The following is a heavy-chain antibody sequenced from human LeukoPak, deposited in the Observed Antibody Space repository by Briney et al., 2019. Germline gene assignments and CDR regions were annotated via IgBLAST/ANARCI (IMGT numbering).Heavy chain of an antibody. Sequence: GASVKVSCKASGYTFTSYGISWVRRAPGQGLEGMGWISAYNGNTNYAQKLQGRVTMTTDTSTSTAYMELRSLRSDDTAVYYCARDGSIAVAGYYFDYWGQGTLVTVSS. CDR1: GYTFTSYG. D-gene: IGHD6-19*01. V-gene: IGHV1-18*04. CDR3: ARDGSIAVAGYYFDY. CDR2: ISAYNGNT. J-gene: IGHJ4*02.